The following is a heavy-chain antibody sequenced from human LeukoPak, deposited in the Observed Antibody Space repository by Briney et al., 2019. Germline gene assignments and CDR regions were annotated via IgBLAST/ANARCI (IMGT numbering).Heavy chain of an antibody. CDR2: INAGNGNT. J-gene: IGHJ4*02. CDR3: AREVGYCSGGSCYRGYFSLTE. CDR1: GYTFTSYA. D-gene: IGHD2-15*01. Sequence: ASVKVSCKASGYTFTSYAMHWVRQAPGQRLEWMGWINAGNGNTKYSQEFQGRVTITRDTSASTAYMELSSLRSEDMAVYYCAREVGYCSGGSCYRGYFSLTEWGQGTLVTVSS. V-gene: IGHV1-3*03.